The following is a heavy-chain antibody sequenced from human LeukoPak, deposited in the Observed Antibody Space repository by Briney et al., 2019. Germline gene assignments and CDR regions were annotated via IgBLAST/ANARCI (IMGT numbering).Heavy chain of an antibody. CDR1: GFNFSSYS. CDR2: ITSSSNYI. D-gene: IGHD6-19*01. Sequence: GGSLRLSCAASGFNFSSYSMNWVRQAPGKGLVWVSSITSSSNYIYYADSVKGRFTISRDNAKNSLYPQMNSLRAEDTAMYYCARDRYSSGRWSEEEWDVWGQGTTVTVSS. V-gene: IGHV3-21*01. CDR3: ARDRYSSGRWSEEEWDV. J-gene: IGHJ6*02.